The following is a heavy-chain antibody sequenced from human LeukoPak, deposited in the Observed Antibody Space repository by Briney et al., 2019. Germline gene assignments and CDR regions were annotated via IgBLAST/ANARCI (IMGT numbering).Heavy chain of an antibody. J-gene: IGHJ4*02. CDR1: GFTLSSYA. CDR2: ISGSGGST. Sequence: GGSVRLSCAPSGFTLSSYAMRWVRQAPGKGLEWVSSISGSGGSTYHADSVKGPFTISRDNSKNTLYLQMNGLRAEESYLDYCGKKDYGMLPGDYWGQGTLVTVSS. CDR3: GKKDYGMLPGDY. V-gene: IGHV3-23*01. D-gene: IGHD3-9*01.